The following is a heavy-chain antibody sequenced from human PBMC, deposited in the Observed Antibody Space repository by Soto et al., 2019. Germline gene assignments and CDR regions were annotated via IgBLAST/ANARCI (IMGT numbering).Heavy chain of an antibody. CDR2: ISWNSGSI. CDR1: GFTFDAYA. J-gene: IGHJ4*02. CDR3: AKDRHYSSSLDY. Sequence: EVQLVESGGGLVQPGRSLRLSCAASGFTFDAYAMHWVRQAPGKGLEWVSGISWNSGSIGYADSVKGRFTISRDNAKNSLYLQMNSLRAEDTALYYCAKDRHYSSSLDYWGQGTLVTVSS. D-gene: IGHD6-6*01. V-gene: IGHV3-9*01.